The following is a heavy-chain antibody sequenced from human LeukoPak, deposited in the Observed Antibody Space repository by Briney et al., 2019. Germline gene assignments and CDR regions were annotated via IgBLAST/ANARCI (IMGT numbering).Heavy chain of an antibody. CDR1: GGSISNNY. CDR3: ARRVRSADYRLDY. V-gene: IGHV4-34*01. CDR2: ISPSGST. D-gene: IGHD4-11*01. Sequence: SETLSLTCTVSGGSISNNYWSWIRQPPGKSLEWVGEISPSGSTQYNPSLKSRVTISLDASKSQFYLKLNSVTAADTAVYYCARRVRSADYRLDYWGQGTLVTVSS. J-gene: IGHJ4*02.